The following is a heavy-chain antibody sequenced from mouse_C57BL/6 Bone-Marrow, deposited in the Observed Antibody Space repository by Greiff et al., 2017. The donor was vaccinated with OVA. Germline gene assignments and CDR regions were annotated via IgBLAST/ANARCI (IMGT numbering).Heavy chain of an antibody. CDR3: ARVKPYYFDY. CDR1: GYAFSSSW. CDR2: IYPGDGDT. Sequence: QVQLQQSGPELVKPGASVKISCKASGYAFSSSWMNWVKQRPGKGLEWIGRIYPGDGDTNYNGKFKGKATLTADKSSSTAYMQLSSLTSEDSAVYFCARVKPYYFDYWGQGTTLTVSS. J-gene: IGHJ2*01. V-gene: IGHV1-82*01.